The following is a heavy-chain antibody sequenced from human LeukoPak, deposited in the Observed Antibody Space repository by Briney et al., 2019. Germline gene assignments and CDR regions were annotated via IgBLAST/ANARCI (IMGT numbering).Heavy chain of an antibody. CDR1: GFTFSSYA. Sequence: GGSLRLSCAASGFTFSSYAMHWVRQAPGKGLEWVSSISSSSSYIYYADSVKGRFTISRDNAKNSLYLQMNSLRAEDTAVYYCAKDLLYGVSPFDYWGQGTLVTVSS. CDR2: ISSSSSYI. J-gene: IGHJ4*02. CDR3: AKDLLYGVSPFDY. V-gene: IGHV3-21*01. D-gene: IGHD3-10*01.